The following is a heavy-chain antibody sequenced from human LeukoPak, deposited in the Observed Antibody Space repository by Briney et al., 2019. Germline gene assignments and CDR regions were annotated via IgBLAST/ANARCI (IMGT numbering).Heavy chain of an antibody. CDR1: GFSFSSYA. D-gene: IGHD6-13*01. V-gene: IGHV3-23*01. Sequence: PGGSLRLSCAASGFSFSSYALTWVRQAPGKGLEWVSSISGTGDRTQYADSVKGRFTISRDNSKNTLYLQMSSLRAEDTAIYYCAKDSSWYFDYWGQGTLVTVSS. CDR3: AKDSSWYFDY. J-gene: IGHJ4*02. CDR2: ISGTGDRT.